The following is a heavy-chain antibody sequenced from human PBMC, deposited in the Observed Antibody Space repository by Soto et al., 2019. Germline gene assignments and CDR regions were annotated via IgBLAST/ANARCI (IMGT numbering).Heavy chain of an antibody. V-gene: IGHV4-31*03. D-gene: IGHD3-10*01. CDR3: ARDSGFGRPAKYYYYYGMDV. J-gene: IGHJ6*04. Sequence: SETLSLTCTVSGGSISSGGYYWSWIRQHPGKGLEWIGYIYYSGSTYYNPSLKSRVTISVDASKNQFSLKLSSVTAADTAVYYCARDSGFGRPAKYYYYYGMDVWGIGTIPTVYS. CDR1: GGSISSGGYY. CDR2: IYYSGST.